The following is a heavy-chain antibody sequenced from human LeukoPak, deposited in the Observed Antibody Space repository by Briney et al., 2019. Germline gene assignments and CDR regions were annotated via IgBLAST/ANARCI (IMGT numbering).Heavy chain of an antibody. J-gene: IGHJ4*02. CDR2: IRSDGSST. CDR1: GFSFSDFG. V-gene: IGHV3-30*02. D-gene: IGHD4-11*01. Sequence: PGGSLRLSCAASGFSFSDFGMHWILQAPGKGLEWVTLIRSDGSSTYYADSVKGRFTISRDTSKNTLYLQMNSLRVEDTAVYYCAKDRDDYGNDCWGQGILVTVST. CDR3: AKDRDDYGNDC.